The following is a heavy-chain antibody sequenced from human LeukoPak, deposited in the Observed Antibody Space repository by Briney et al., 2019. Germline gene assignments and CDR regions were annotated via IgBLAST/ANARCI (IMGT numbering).Heavy chain of an antibody. J-gene: IGHJ4*02. CDR2: IYHSGST. D-gene: IGHD6-13*01. V-gene: IGHV4-30-2*01. CDR3: ARGDSSWYADY. Sequence: EWIGYIYHSGSTYYTPSLKSRVTMSVDRSKNQFSLKLSSVTAADTAVYYCARGDSSWYADYWGQGTLVTVSS.